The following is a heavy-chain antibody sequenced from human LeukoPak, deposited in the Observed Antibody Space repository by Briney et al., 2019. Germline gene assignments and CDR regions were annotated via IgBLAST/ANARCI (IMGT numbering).Heavy chain of an antibody. D-gene: IGHD2-15*01. CDR2: IYSGGST. J-gene: IGHJ4*02. CDR3: AVFGYCSGGSCPHY. CDR1: GFTVSSNY. Sequence: GGSLRLSCAASGFTVSSNYMSWVRQAPGKGLEWVSVIYSGGSTYYADSVKGRFTISRDNSKNTLYLQMNSLRAEDTAVYYCAVFGYCSGGSCPHYWGQGTLVTVSS. V-gene: IGHV3-66*01.